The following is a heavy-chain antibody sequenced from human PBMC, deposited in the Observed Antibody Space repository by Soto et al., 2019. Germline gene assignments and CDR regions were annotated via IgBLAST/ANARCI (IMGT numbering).Heavy chain of an antibody. V-gene: IGHV3-7*01. Sequence: GGSLRLSCAASGFTFSSYWMSWVRQAPGKGLEWVANIKQDGSEKYYVDSVKGRFTISRDNAKNSLYLQMNSLRAEDTAVYYCARSPRFSREHCSGGSCYRPPGYYYYYMDVWGKGTTVTVSS. CDR1: GFTFSSYW. CDR3: ARSPRFSREHCSGGSCYRPPGYYYYYMDV. D-gene: IGHD2-15*01. J-gene: IGHJ6*03. CDR2: IKQDGSEK.